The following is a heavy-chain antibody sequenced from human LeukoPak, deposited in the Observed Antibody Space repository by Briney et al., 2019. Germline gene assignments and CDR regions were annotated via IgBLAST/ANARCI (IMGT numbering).Heavy chain of an antibody. D-gene: IGHD2-2*02. CDR3: ARYCSSTSCYNDYYYYGMDV. Sequence: GGSLRLSCAASGFTFSDYYMSWIRQAPGKGLEWVSYISSSGSTIYYADSVKGRFTISRDNAKNSLYLQMNSLRAEDTAVYYCARYCSSTSCYNDYYYYGMDVWGQGTAVTVSS. CDR1: GFTFSDYY. V-gene: IGHV3-11*01. CDR2: ISSSGSTI. J-gene: IGHJ6*02.